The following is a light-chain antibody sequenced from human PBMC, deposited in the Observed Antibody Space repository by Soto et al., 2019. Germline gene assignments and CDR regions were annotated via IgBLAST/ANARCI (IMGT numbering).Light chain of an antibody. CDR2: DAS. V-gene: IGKV3-15*01. CDR1: QSVSSY. Sequence: EKVMTQSPATLSVSPGERATLSCRASQSVSSYLAWYQQKPGQAPRLLIYDASTRATGVPARFSGSGSGTEFTLTISSLQSEDLAVYYCQQYDDWTETFGQGTKV. J-gene: IGKJ1*01. CDR3: QQYDDWTET.